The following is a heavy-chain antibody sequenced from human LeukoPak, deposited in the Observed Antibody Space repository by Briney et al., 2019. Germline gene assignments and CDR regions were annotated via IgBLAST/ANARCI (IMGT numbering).Heavy chain of an antibody. J-gene: IGHJ3*02. D-gene: IGHD3-10*01. CDR2: LYYSGSS. CDR3: TRGFAEYLPAAFDI. V-gene: IGHV4-39*01. Sequence: SETLSLTCTVSGDSISSSNSYRGWIRQPPGKGLEWIGSLYYSGSSYYNPSLKSRVTISADTSKNQFSLQLNSVTPEDTAVYYCTRGFAEYLPAAFDIWGQGTMVTVSS. CDR1: GDSISSSNSY.